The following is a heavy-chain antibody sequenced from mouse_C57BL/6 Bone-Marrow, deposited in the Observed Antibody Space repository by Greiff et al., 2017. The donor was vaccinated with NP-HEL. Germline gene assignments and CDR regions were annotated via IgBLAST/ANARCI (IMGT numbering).Heavy chain of an antibody. CDR1: GFTFSDYY. J-gene: IGHJ1*03. CDR2: INYDGSST. CDR3: ARGYVWYFDV. V-gene: IGHV5-16*01. D-gene: IGHD3-1*01. Sequence: DVMLVESEGGLVQPGSSMKLSCTASGFTFSDYYMAWVRQVPEKGLEWVANINYDGSSTYYLDSLKSRFIISRDNAKNILYLQMSSLKSEDTATYYCARGYVWYFDVWGTGTTVTVSS.